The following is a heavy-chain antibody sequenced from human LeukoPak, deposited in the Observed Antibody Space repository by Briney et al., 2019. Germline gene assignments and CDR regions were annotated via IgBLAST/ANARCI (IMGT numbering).Heavy chain of an antibody. CDR2: ISGSGGST. V-gene: IGHV3-23*01. CDR1: GFTFSSYA. CDR3: AKDRQQGYAFDI. J-gene: IGHJ3*02. D-gene: IGHD6-13*01. Sequence: GGSLRLSCAASGFTFSSYAMSWVRQAPGKGLEWVSAISGSGGSTYYADSVKGRFTISRDNSKNTLYLRMNSLRAEDTAVYYCAKDRQQGYAFDIWGQGTMVTVSS.